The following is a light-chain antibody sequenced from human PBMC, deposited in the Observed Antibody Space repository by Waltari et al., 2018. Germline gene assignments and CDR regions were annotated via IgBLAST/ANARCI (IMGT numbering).Light chain of an antibody. V-gene: IGKV1D-12*01. CDR3: QETNTFPIT. Sequence: DIQMTQSPSSVSASVGDTVTITCRASQDISNQLTWYQQKPGKAPKFLSYDASTLESGVLSRFSGSGSGTDFTLTVRSLQPEDFATYYGQETNTFPITFGQGTRLEIK. CDR2: DAS. J-gene: IGKJ5*01. CDR1: QDISNQ.